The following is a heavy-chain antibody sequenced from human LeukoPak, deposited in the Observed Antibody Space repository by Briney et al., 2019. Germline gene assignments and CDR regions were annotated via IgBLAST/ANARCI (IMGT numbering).Heavy chain of an antibody. V-gene: IGHV3-73*01. D-gene: IGHD4-17*01. CDR2: IRSKANNYAT. J-gene: IGHJ4*02. CDR3: TRERYGDFDY. Sequence: GGSLRLSCAASGFTFSGSAMHWVRQASGKGLEWVGRIRSKANNYATAYAASVKGRFTISRDDSKNTAYLQMNSLKTEDTAVYYCTRERYGDFDYWGQGTLVTVSS. CDR1: GFTFSGSA.